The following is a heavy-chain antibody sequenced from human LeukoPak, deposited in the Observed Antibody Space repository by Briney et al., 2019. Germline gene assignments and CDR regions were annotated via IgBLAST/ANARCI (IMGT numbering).Heavy chain of an antibody. Sequence: GGSLRLSCAASGFTFSDYNMNWVRQAPGKGLEWVAYITDSGNTIHYADSVKGRFTISRDNAKNSLYLQMNSLRAEDTAVYYCARSIGVTGGGVDAWGQGTTVTVSS. J-gene: IGHJ6*02. D-gene: IGHD4-23*01. CDR1: GFTFSDYN. V-gene: IGHV3-11*01. CDR2: ITDSGNTI. CDR3: ARSIGVTGGGVDA.